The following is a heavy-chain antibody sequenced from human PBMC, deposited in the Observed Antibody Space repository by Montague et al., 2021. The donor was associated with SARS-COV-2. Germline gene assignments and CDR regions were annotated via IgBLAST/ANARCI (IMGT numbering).Heavy chain of an antibody. D-gene: IGHD2-15*01. Sequence: SLRLSCAASGFTFSSFSMNWVRQAPGKRLEWVASISSESTYILYAESVRGRFTVSRDNAQNLLFLQLNSLGAEDTALYYGAGFETSKFYSSGVDVWGQGTTVTVSS. CDR1: GFTFSSFS. V-gene: IGHV3-21*01. CDR3: AGFETSKFYSSGVDV. CDR2: ISSESTYI. J-gene: IGHJ6*02.